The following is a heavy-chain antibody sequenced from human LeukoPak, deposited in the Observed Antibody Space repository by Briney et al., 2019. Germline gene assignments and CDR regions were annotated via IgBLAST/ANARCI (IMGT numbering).Heavy chain of an antibody. CDR3: TRNGGGLGY. V-gene: IGHV3-23*01. D-gene: IGHD3-16*01. CDR2: IRSTGAGGNT. CDR1: RFTFSNYD. Sequence: PGRSLRLSCAASRFTFSNYDMIWVRQAPGKGLEWVSSIRSTGAGGNTYSADSVKGRFTTSRDDSKSTLFLQMDSLTAEDAAVYYCTRNGGGLGYWGQGAQVTVSS. J-gene: IGHJ4*02.